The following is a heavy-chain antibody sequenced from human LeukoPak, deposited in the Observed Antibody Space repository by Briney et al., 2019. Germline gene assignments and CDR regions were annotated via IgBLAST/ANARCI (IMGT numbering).Heavy chain of an antibody. CDR1: GGSISSGSYY. CDR2: IYTSGST. D-gene: IGHD5-12*01. J-gene: IGHJ5*02. CDR3: ARDWDGLVAP. Sequence: PSETLSLTCTVSGGSISSGSYYWSWIRQPAGKGLEWIGRIYTSGSTNYNPSLKSRVTISVDTSKNQFSLKLSSVTAADTAVYYCARDWDGLVAPWGQGTLVTVSS. V-gene: IGHV4-61*02.